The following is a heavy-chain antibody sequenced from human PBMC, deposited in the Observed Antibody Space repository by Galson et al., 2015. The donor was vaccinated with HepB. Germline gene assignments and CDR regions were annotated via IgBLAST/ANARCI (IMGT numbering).Heavy chain of an antibody. Sequence: SLRLSCAASGFSFSHYRMHWVRQAPGKGLQWVTCISDDGHNKNYADSVKGRFTISRDDSKNTLYLQMNALRADDSAVYFCARGGNEEELDHWGQGTRVTVSS. CDR3: ARGGNEEELDH. D-gene: IGHD3-16*01. CDR1: GFSFSHYR. CDR2: ISDDGHNK. V-gene: IGHV3-30*03. J-gene: IGHJ4*02.